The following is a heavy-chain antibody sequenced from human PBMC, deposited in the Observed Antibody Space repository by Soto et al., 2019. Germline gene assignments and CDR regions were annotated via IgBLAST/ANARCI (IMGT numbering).Heavy chain of an antibody. J-gene: IGHJ4*02. CDR1: GGSFSGYY. CDR3: ARVDYTVTKDY. CDR2: INHSGST. Sequence: SETLSLTCAVYGGSFSGYYWSWIRQPPGKGLEWIGEINHSGSTNYNPSLKSRVTISVDTSKNQFSLKLSSVTAADTAVYYCARVDYTVTKDYWGQGTLVTVSS. V-gene: IGHV4-34*01. D-gene: IGHD4-17*01.